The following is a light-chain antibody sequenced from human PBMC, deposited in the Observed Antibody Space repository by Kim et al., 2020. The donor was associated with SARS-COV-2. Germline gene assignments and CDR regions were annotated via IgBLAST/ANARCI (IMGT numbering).Light chain of an antibody. V-gene: IGLV2-14*04. Sequence: GQSITISCTGTSSELGGYNDVSWYQQHPGKAPKLMIYDVSKRSSGVSNRFSGSKSGNTASLTISGLQAEDEADYYCSSITSSSTGVFGGGTQLTVL. CDR2: DVS. J-gene: IGLJ2*01. CDR1: SSELGGYND. CDR3: SSITSSSTGV.